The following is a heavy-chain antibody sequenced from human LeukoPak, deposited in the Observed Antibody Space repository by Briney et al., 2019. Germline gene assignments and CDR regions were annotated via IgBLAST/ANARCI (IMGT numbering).Heavy chain of an antibody. CDR3: ARGWNRGDY. D-gene: IGHD3-10*01. J-gene: IGHJ4*02. Sequence: GGSLRLSCAASGFTFSSYAMSGVRQASGKGLEWVSAISGSGGSTYYADSVKGRFTISRDNSKNTLYLQMNSLRAEDTAVYYCARGWNRGDYWGQGTLVTVSS. CDR2: ISGSGGST. V-gene: IGHV3-23*01. CDR1: GFTFSSYA.